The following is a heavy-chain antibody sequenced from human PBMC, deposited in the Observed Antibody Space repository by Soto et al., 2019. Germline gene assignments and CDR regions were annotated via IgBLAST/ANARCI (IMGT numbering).Heavy chain of an antibody. J-gene: IGHJ4*02. CDR3: ARHSTYYYDSRDKYFDY. CDR2: IIPIVGTA. Sequence: QVQLVQSGAEVKKPGSSVKVSCKASGGTFSSYAISWVRQAPGQGLEWMGGIIPIVGTANYAQKFQGRVTITADESTSTAYMELSSLRSEDTAVYYCARHSTYYYDSRDKYFDYWGQGTLVTVSS. V-gene: IGHV1-69*01. D-gene: IGHD3-22*01. CDR1: GGTFSSYA.